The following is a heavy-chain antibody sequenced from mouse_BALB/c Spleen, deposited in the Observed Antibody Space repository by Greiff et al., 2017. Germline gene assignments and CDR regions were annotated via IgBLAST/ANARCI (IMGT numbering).Heavy chain of an antibody. CDR2: ISSGGST. Sequence: EVQRVESGGGLVKPGGSLKLSCAASGFTFSSYAMSWVRQTPEKRLEWVASISSGGSTYYPDSVKGRFTISRDNARNILYLQMSSLRSEDTAMYYCARDYYGSSLRDYWGQGTTLTVSS. D-gene: IGHD1-1*01. CDR1: GFTFSSYA. V-gene: IGHV5-6-5*01. CDR3: ARDYYGSSLRDY. J-gene: IGHJ2*01.